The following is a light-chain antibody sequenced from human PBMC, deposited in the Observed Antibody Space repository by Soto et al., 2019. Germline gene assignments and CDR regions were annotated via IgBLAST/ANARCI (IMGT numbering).Light chain of an antibody. CDR2: GAS. V-gene: IGKV3-15*01. CDR3: QQYNNWPPGT. J-gene: IGKJ1*01. CDR1: QSVSSN. Sequence: EIALTQSPTTLYVSPGERATLSCRASQSVSSNLAWYQQKPGQAPRLLIYGASTRATGIPASFSGSGSGTEFTLTISSLQAEDFAVYYCQQYNNWPPGTFGQGTKVEI.